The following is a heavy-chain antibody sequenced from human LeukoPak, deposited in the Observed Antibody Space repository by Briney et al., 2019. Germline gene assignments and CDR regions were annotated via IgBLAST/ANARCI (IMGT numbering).Heavy chain of an antibody. Sequence: GGSLKLSCAASGFTFSGSAMHWVRQASGKGLEWVGRIRSKANSYATAYAASVKGRFTISRDDSKNTAYLQMNSLKTEDTAVYYCTTRAHGYSSGGDYYYYGMDVWGQGTTVTVSS. J-gene: IGHJ6*02. D-gene: IGHD6-19*01. CDR1: GFTFSGSA. V-gene: IGHV3-73*01. CDR3: TTRAHGYSSGGDYYYYGMDV. CDR2: IRSKANSYAT.